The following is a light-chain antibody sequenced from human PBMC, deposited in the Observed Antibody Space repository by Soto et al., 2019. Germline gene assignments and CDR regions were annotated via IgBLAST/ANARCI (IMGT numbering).Light chain of an antibody. J-gene: IGKJ4*01. CDR2: GAS. Sequence: VLTQYPDPMSLSPGERATLSCRASQSVSSSYLAWYQQKPGQAPRLLIYGASSRATGIPDRLSGSGSGTDFTLTISRLEPEDFAVYYCQQYGSSPKLTFGGGAKVDIK. CDR1: QSVSSSY. V-gene: IGKV3-20*01. CDR3: QQYGSSPKLT.